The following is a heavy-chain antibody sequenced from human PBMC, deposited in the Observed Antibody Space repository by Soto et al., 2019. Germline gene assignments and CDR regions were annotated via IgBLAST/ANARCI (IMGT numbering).Heavy chain of an antibody. CDR2: IYYSGST. D-gene: IGHD5-18*01. Sequence: SETLSLTCTVSGGSISSSSYYWGWIRQPPGKGLEWIGSIYYSGSTYYNPSLKSRVTISVDTSKNQFSLKLSSVTAADTAVYYCARHDQRPRIQLWYYYYYYMAVWGKGTTVTVSS. CDR1: GGSISSSSYY. V-gene: IGHV4-39*01. J-gene: IGHJ6*03. CDR3: ARHDQRPRIQLWYYYYYYMAV.